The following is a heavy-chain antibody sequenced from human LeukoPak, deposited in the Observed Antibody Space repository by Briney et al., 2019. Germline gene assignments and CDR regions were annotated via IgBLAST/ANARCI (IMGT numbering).Heavy chain of an antibody. Sequence: ASVKVSCKVSGYTLTELSMHWVRQAPGKGLEWMGGFDPEDGETIYAQKFQGRVTMTEDISTDTAYMELSSLRSEDTAVYYCATAGERRLLWFGELLLYWGQGTLVTVSS. V-gene: IGHV1-24*01. J-gene: IGHJ4*02. D-gene: IGHD3-10*01. CDR3: ATAGERRLLWFGELLLY. CDR2: FDPEDGET. CDR1: GYTLTELS.